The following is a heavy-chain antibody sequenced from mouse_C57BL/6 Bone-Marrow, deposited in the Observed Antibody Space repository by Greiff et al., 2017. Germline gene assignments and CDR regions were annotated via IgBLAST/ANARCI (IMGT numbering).Heavy chain of an antibody. Sequence: QVQLQQPGAELVKPGASVKLSCKASGYTFTSYWMHWVKQRPGQGLEWIGMIHPNSGSTNYNEKFKSKATLTVDKSSSTAYMQLSSLTSEDSAVYYCATDGYDPWYFDVWGTGTTVTVSS. CDR3: ATDGYDPWYFDV. CDR2: IHPNSGST. CDR1: GYTFTSYW. J-gene: IGHJ1*03. D-gene: IGHD2-2*01. V-gene: IGHV1-64*01.